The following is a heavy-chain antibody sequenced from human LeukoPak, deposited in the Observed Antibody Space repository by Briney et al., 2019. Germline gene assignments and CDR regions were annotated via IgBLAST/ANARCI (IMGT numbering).Heavy chain of an antibody. CDR1: GYTFTDYY. CDR2: ISPNSGGT. J-gene: IGHJ4*02. D-gene: IGHD7-27*01. V-gene: IGHV1-2*02. CDR3: ARDSTGGYPDY. Sequence: GASVKVSCKASGYTFTDYYIHWVRQAPGQGLEYMGWISPNSGGTNYAQMFQGRVTMTSDTSINTAFMELRSLRSDDTAVFYCARDSTGGYPDYWGQGTQVTVSA.